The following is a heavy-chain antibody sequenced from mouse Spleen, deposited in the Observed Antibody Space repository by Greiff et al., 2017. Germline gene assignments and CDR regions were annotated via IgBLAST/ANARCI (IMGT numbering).Heavy chain of an antibody. CDR2: IYPGNGDT. CDR1: GYTFTSYN. V-gene: IGHV1-12*01. Sequence: QVQLQQPGAELVKPGASVKMSCKASGYTFTSYNMHWVKQTPGQGLEWIGAIYPGNGDTSYNQKFKGKATLTADKSSSTAYMQLSSLTSEDSAVYYCALTGFAYWGQGTLVTVSA. J-gene: IGHJ3*01. CDR3: ALTGFAY. D-gene: IGHD4-1*01.